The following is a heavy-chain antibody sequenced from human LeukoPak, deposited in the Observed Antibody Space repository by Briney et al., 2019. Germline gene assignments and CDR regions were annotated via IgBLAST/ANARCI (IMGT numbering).Heavy chain of an antibody. CDR3: ARESVGDYGLSFDC. CDR1: GGSISSYY. CDR2: IYYSGSI. J-gene: IGHJ4*02. Sequence: PSETLSLTCTVSGGSISSYYWSWIRQPPGKGLEWIGYIYYSGSINYNPSLKSRVTISVDTSKNQFSLKLSSVTAADTAMYYCARESVGDYGLSFDCWGQGTLVTVSS. V-gene: IGHV4-59*01. D-gene: IGHD4-17*01.